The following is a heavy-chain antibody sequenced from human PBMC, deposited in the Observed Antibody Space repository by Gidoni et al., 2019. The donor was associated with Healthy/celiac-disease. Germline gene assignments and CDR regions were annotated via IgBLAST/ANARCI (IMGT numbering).Heavy chain of an antibody. Sequence: GGSLRLSCAASGFTFSSYDMHWVGQATGKGLEWVSAIGTAGDTYYPGSVKGRFTISRENAKNSLYLQMNSLRAGDTAVYYCARGSSNYDILTGYVWGQGTTVTVSS. CDR2: IGTAGDT. CDR3: ARGSSNYDILTGYV. V-gene: IGHV3-13*04. D-gene: IGHD3-9*01. J-gene: IGHJ6*02. CDR1: GFTFSSYD.